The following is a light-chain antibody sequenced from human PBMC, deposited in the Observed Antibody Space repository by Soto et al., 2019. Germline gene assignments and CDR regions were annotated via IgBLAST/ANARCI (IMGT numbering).Light chain of an antibody. CDR2: EVS. CDR3: SSYTSSSTLV. CDR1: SSDIGAYDY. J-gene: IGLJ1*01. V-gene: IGLV2-14*01. Sequence: QSALTQPASLSGSPGQSITISCTGTSSDIGAYDYVSWYQQHPGKAPKLMIYEVSNRPSGVSNRFSGSKSGNTASLTISGLQAEDEADYYCSSYTSSSTLVFGTGTKLTAL.